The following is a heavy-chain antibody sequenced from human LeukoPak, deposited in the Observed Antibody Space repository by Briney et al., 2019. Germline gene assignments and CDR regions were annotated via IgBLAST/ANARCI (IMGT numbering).Heavy chain of an antibody. CDR2: ISGSGVNT. CDR3: AKGLHDVHDSSGYYSNWFDP. V-gene: IGHV3-23*01. CDR1: GFTFSSYA. D-gene: IGHD3-22*01. Sequence: PGGSLRLSCAASGFTFSSYAMTWVRQAPGKGLEWVSGISGSGVNTYYADSVKGRFTISRDNSKSTLHLQMNSLRAEDTALYYCAKGLHDVHDSSGYYSNWFDPWGQGTLVTVS. J-gene: IGHJ5*02.